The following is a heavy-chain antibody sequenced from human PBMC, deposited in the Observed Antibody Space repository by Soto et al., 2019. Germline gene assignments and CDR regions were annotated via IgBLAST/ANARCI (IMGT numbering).Heavy chain of an antibody. CDR2: IFYSGYT. D-gene: IGHD2-8*01. V-gene: IGHV4-31*03. J-gene: IGHJ6*02. Sequence: QVQLQESGPGLVKASQTLSLTCTVSGDSISSGGYYWRWIRQLPGKGLEWIGYIFYSGYTEYNPSLRSRLTISGVTSKNQISLRLSSVTAVDTAVYYCAREYGDFGMDVWGQGTTVTVSS. CDR1: GDSISSGGYY. CDR3: AREYGDFGMDV.